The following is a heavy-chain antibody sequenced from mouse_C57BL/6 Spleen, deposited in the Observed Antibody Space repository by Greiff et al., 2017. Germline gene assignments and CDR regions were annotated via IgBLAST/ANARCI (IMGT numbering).Heavy chain of an antibody. CDR2: ISSGGSYT. V-gene: IGHV5-6*01. J-gene: IGHJ3*01. CDR1: GFTFSSYG. D-gene: IGHD2-13*01. Sequence: EVKLVESGGDLVKPGGSLKLSCAASGFTFSSYGMSWVRQTPDKRLEWVATISSGGSYTYYPDSVKGRFTISRDNAKNTLYLQMSSLKSEDTAMYYCARQGDWALFAYWGQGTLVTVSA. CDR3: ARQGDWALFAY.